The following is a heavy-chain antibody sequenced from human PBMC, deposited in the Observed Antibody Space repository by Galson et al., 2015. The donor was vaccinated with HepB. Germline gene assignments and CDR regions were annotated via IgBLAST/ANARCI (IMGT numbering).Heavy chain of an antibody. J-gene: IGHJ5*02. Sequence: QSGAEVKKPGESLKISCKGSGSSFTSYWIGWVRQMPGKGLEWMGNIYPGDSDTRYSPSFQGQVTISADKSISTAYLQWSSLKASDTAMYYCARQEGEDDFWSDFNWNNNWFVPCVQRTLVTIAS. V-gene: IGHV5-51*01. CDR3: ARQEGEDDFWSDFNWNNNWFVP. CDR1: GSSFTSYW. D-gene: IGHD3-3*01. CDR2: IYPGDSDT.